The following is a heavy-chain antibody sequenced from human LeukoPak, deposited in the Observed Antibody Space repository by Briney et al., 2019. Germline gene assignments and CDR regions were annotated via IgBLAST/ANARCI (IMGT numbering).Heavy chain of an antibody. CDR3: ARGADYYGSGSREIFDY. CDR2: INPNSGGT. J-gene: IGHJ4*02. V-gene: IGHV1-2*02. D-gene: IGHD3-10*01. Sequence: ASVKVSCKASGYTFTGYYMHWVRQAPGQGLEWMGWINPNSGGTNYAQKFQGRVTMTRDTSISTAYMELSSLRSDDTAVYYCARGADYYGSGSREIFDYWGQGTLVTVSS. CDR1: GYTFTGYY.